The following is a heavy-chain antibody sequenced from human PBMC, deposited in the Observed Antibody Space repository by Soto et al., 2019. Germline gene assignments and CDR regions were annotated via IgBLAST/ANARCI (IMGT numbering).Heavy chain of an antibody. CDR1: GFTFSGSA. CDR3: TRSPLERGGPYYYDSSGYYYFDY. V-gene: IGHV3-73*01. J-gene: IGHJ4*02. Sequence: GGSLRLSCAASGFTFSGSAMHWVRQASGKGLEWVGRIRSKANSYATAYAASVKGRFTISRDDSKNTAYLQMNSLKTEDAAVYYCTRSPLERGGPYYYDSSGYYYFDYWGQGTLVTVSS. CDR2: IRSKANSYAT. D-gene: IGHD3-22*01.